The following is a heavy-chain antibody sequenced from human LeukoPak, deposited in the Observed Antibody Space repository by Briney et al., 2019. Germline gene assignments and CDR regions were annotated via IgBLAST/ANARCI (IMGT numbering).Heavy chain of an antibody. V-gene: IGHV1-24*01. CDR3: AREVRDTYYGSGSYPGSSYYMDV. Sequence: VASVKVSCKVSGYSLTKLSIHWVRQAPGKGLEWMGSLDPDDGETISTQNFQGRVTMTEDTSTDTAYVELSGLRSEDTAVYYCAREVRDTYYGSGSYPGSSYYMDVWGKGTTVTVSS. CDR1: GYSLTKLS. D-gene: IGHD3-10*01. CDR2: LDPDDGET. J-gene: IGHJ6*03.